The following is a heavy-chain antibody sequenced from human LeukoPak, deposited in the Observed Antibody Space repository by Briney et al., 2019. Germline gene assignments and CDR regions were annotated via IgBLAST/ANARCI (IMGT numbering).Heavy chain of an antibody. D-gene: IGHD3-10*01. Sequence: GGSLRLSCAASGFTFSSYAMSWVRQAPGKGLEWVSAISDSGDNTYYADSVKGRFTISRDNSKNTLYLQMNSLRAEDTAVYYCARPYASGSCYPYWGQGTLVTVSS. CDR3: ARPYASGSCYPY. CDR1: GFTFSSYA. CDR2: ISDSGDNT. V-gene: IGHV3-23*01. J-gene: IGHJ4*02.